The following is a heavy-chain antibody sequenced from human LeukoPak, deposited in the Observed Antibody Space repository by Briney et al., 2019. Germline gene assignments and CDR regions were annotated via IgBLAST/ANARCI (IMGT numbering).Heavy chain of an antibody. J-gene: IGHJ4*02. CDR2: ISSSSRYI. D-gene: IGHD2-2*01. Sequence: GGSLRLSCAASGFTFSGYTMNWVRQAPGKELEWVSSISSSSRYIYYADSVKGRFTISRDNAKNSLYLQMNSLRAEDTAVYYCARDPELGYCSSTSCPIDYWGQGTLVTVSS. V-gene: IGHV3-21*01. CDR1: GFTFSGYT. CDR3: ARDPELGYCSSTSCPIDY.